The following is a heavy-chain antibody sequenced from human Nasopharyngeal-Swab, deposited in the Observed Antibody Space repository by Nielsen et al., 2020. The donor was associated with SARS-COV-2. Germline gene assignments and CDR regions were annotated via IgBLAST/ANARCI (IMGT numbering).Heavy chain of an antibody. D-gene: IGHD1-26*01. CDR3: ARDLGSHLDY. CDR2: ISNDGSNK. Sequence: GESLKISCAASGFTFSSYGIHWVRQAPGKGLEWVALISNDGSNKYYADSVKGRFTISRDNSKNTLYLQMNSLRAEDTAVYYCARDLGSHLDYWGQGTLVTVSS. CDR1: GFTFSSYG. V-gene: IGHV3-30*03. J-gene: IGHJ4*02.